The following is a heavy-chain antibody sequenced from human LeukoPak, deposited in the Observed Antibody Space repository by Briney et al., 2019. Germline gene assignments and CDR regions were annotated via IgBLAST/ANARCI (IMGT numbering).Heavy chain of an antibody. CDR2: VSYDGSEK. D-gene: IGHD3-22*01. CDR3: AKRSVGNYDSSGLDY. CDR1: GFIISTHG. Sequence: GRSLRLSCAASGFIISTHGMHWVRQAPGKGLEWVAVVSYDGSEKYYADSVKGRFTISRDNSKNTLYLQMNSLRAEDTAVYYCAKRSVGNYDSSGLDYWGQGTLVTVSS. J-gene: IGHJ4*02. V-gene: IGHV3-30*18.